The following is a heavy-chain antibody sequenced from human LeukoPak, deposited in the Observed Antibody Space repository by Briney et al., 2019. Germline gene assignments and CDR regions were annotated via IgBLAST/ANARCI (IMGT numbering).Heavy chain of an antibody. D-gene: IGHD3-22*01. CDR2: ISSSSSTI. CDR3: ARDRGGLFTMIDAFDI. J-gene: IGHJ3*02. Sequence: GGSLRLSCAASGFAFSSYSMNWVRQAPGKGLEWVSYISSSSSTIYYADSVKGRFTISRDNAKNSLYLQMNSLRAEDTAVYYCARDRGGLFTMIDAFDIWGQGTMVTVSS. V-gene: IGHV3-48*01. CDR1: GFAFSSYS.